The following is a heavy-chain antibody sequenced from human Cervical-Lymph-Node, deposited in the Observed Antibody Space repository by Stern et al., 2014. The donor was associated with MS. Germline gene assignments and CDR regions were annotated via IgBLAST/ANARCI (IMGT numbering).Heavy chain of an antibody. CDR2: ISYDGSNT. V-gene: IGHV3-30*03. J-gene: IGHJ4*02. CDR3: VTGRGYRSVQPDFDY. Sequence: VQLVESGGGVVQPGRSLRLSCEASGFRFSSYGIHWVRQAPGKGLEWVAVISYDGSNTHYGESVKGRFTIARDNSKNMLFLHMNSLSAEDTAVYYCVTGRGYRSVQPDFDYWGQGALVTVTS. D-gene: IGHD5-18*01. CDR1: GFRFSSYG.